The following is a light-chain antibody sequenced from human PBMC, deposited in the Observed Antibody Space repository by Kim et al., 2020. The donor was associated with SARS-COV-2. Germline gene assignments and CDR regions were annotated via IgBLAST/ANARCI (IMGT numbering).Light chain of an antibody. CDR2: KAS. V-gene: IGKV1-5*01. CDR3: QQYKSIPYT. Sequence: DIQMTQSPSTLSASIGDTVTINCRASQSFGNWFAWFQQKPGSAPRVLIYKASKLETGVPSRCSGSGSETDFTLTIRTLHPEDIATYYCQQYKSIPYTLGQGTKLEI. CDR1: QSFGNW. J-gene: IGKJ2*01.